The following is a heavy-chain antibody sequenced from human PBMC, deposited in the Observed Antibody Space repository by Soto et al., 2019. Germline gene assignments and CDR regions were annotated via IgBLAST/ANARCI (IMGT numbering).Heavy chain of an antibody. CDR3: ARDFGGCSSTSCYADY. D-gene: IGHD2-2*01. V-gene: IGHV1-3*01. J-gene: IGHJ4*02. CDR2: INPGNGNT. CDR1: GYTFTSYA. Sequence: ASVKVSCKASGYTFTSYAMHWVRQAPGQGLEWMGWINPGNGNTKYSQKFQGRVTITRDTSTSTAYMELSRLRSDDTAVYYCARDFGGCSSTSCYADYWGQGTLVTVSS.